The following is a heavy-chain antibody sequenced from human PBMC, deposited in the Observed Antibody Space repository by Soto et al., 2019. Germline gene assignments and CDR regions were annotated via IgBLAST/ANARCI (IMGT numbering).Heavy chain of an antibody. CDR3: PSVPGAHYYDSSRYYFHYFDY. D-gene: IGHD3-22*01. J-gene: IGHJ4*02. V-gene: IGHV1-18*01. CDR2: ISAYNGNT. Sequence: QVQLVQSGAEVKKPGASVKVSCKASGYTFTSYGISWVRQAPGQGLEWMGWISAYNGNTNYAQKLQGRVTMTTDTSTSTAYLELRRHRSHYTAVYYCPSVPGAHYYDSSRYYFHYFDYWGQGTLVTVSS. CDR1: GYTFTSYG.